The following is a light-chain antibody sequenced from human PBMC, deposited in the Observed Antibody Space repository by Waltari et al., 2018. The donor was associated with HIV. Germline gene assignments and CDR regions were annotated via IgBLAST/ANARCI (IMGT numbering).Light chain of an antibody. CDR2: RNK. Sequence: QSVLTQPPSASGTPGQRVTISCSGSSPNIGRNYGYWYQQLPGTAPKLLIYRNKQRPSGVPDRFSGSKSGTSASLAISGLRSEDEADYYCAAWDDSLSGYVFGTGTKVTVL. V-gene: IGLV1-47*01. CDR3: AAWDDSLSGYV. J-gene: IGLJ1*01. CDR1: SPNIGRNY.